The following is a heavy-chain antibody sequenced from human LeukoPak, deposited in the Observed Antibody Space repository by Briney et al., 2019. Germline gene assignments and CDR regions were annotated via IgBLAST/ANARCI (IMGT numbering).Heavy chain of an antibody. CDR1: GGSFSGYY. D-gene: IGHD6-19*01. V-gene: IGHV4-34*01. CDR3: AREAYSSGSY. CDR2: INHSGST. Sequence: SETLSLTCAVYGGSFSGYYWSWIRQPPGKGLEWIGEINHSGSTNYNPSLKSRVTISVDTSKNQFSLKLSSVTAADTAVYYCAREAYSSGSYWGQGTQVTVSS. J-gene: IGHJ4*02.